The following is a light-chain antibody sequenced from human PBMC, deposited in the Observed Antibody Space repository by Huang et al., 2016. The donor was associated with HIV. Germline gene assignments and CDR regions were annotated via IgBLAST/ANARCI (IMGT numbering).Light chain of an antibody. CDR1: QGISNY. CDR3: HQYYSFPYT. J-gene: IGKJ2*01. V-gene: IGKV1-16*01. CDR2: SAS. Sequence: DIQMTQSPSSLSASVGDRVTVTCRASQGISNYLAWFHQKPGKAPKSLIYSASTLQTGVPYRFSGSGSGTDFTLTISGLQPDDSATYYCHQYYSFPYTFGQGTKLDIK.